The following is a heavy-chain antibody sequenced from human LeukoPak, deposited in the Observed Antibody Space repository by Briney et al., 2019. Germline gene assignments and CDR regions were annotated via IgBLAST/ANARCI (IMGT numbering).Heavy chain of an antibody. D-gene: IGHD3-22*01. J-gene: IGHJ6*02. Sequence: TSETLSLTCSVSGGAIHSGRHYWSWIRQHPGKGLEWIGFIYHSGSTYYNPSLRSRLTMSIDASKNQFSLKLSSVTAADTAVYYCARDLYYDSSGYYYRNYYYYGMDVWGQGTTVTVSS. CDR3: ARDLYYDSSGYYYRNYYYYGMDV. CDR2: IYHSGST. V-gene: IGHV4-31*03. CDR1: GGAIHSGRHY.